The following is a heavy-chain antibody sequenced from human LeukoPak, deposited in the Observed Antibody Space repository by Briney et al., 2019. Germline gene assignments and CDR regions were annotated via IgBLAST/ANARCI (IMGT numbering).Heavy chain of an antibody. CDR3: TRDHCTSINCYEYNYYGMDV. D-gene: IGHD2-2*01. CDR1: GFTFSSYA. CDR2: ISGSGGST. J-gene: IGHJ6*02. V-gene: IGHV3-23*01. Sequence: GGSLRLSCAASGFTFSSYAMSWVRQAPGKGLEWVSAISGSGGSTYYADSVKGRFTISRDNSKNTLYLQMNSLRSDDTAGYYSTRDHCTSINCYEYNYYGMDVWGQGTTVTVSS.